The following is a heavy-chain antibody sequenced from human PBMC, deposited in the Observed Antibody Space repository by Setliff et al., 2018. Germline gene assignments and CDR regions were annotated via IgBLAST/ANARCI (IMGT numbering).Heavy chain of an antibody. D-gene: IGHD3-3*01. Sequence: PSETLSLTCTVSGGSISSSSYYWGWIRQPPGKGLEWIGSIYYSGSTYYNPSLRSRVTISVDTSKNQFSLKLSSVTAADTAVYYCARMTGFLYTDVWGKGTTVTVSS. CDR3: ARMTGFLYTDV. CDR1: GGSISSSSYY. CDR2: IYYSGST. V-gene: IGHV4-39*01. J-gene: IGHJ6*03.